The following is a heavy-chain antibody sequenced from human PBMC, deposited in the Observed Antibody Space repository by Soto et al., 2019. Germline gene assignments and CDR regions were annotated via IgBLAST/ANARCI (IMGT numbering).Heavy chain of an antibody. CDR2: IIPIFGTA. CDR3: ARRATLEYYYYDGMAV. J-gene: IGHJ6*02. CDR1: GGTFSSYA. D-gene: IGHD1-1*01. V-gene: IGHV1-69*12. Sequence: QVQLVQSGAEVKKPGSSVKVSCKASGGTFSSYAISWVRQAPGQGLEWMGGIIPIFGTANYAQKFQCRVTITADASTSTAYRELRSLGSEDTGVYYCARRATLEYYYYDGMAVWGQGTTVTVSS.